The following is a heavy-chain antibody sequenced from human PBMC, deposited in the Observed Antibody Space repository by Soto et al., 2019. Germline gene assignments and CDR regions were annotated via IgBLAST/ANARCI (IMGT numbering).Heavy chain of an antibody. CDR1: GFAFSSYG. D-gene: IGHD4-4*01. Sequence: QVQLVESGGGVVQPGRSLRLSCAASGFAFSSYGMHWVRQAPGKGLQWVALIWFDGSNKYYTDSVKGRFTISRDNSKNTLYLQMNCLRAEDTAVYYCARDAITVNKGSGDDYYYMDVWGKGTTVTVSS. V-gene: IGHV3-33*01. J-gene: IGHJ6*03. CDR3: ARDAITVNKGSGDDYYYMDV. CDR2: IWFDGSNK.